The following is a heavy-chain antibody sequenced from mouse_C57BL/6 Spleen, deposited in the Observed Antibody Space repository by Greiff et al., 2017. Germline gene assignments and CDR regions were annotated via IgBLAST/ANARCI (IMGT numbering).Heavy chain of an antibody. Sequence: VQRVESGAELVRPGTSVKVSCKASGYAFTNYLIEWVKQRPGQGLEWIGVINPGSGGTNYNEKFKGKETLTADKSSSTAYMQLSSLTSEDSAVYFCARSAHYYGSSYGAMDYWGQGTSVTVSS. CDR2: INPGSGGT. J-gene: IGHJ4*01. CDR3: ARSAHYYGSSYGAMDY. CDR1: GYAFTNYL. V-gene: IGHV1-54*01. D-gene: IGHD1-1*01.